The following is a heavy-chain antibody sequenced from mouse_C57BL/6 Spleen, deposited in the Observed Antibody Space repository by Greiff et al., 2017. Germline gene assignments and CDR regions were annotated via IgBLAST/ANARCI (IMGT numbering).Heavy chain of an antibody. CDR2: INPNNGGT. CDR3: AREKAYYSNYGYFDG. D-gene: IGHD2-5*01. V-gene: IGHV1-26*01. J-gene: IGHJ1*03. CDR1: GYTFTDYY. Sequence: EVQLQQSGPELVKPGASVKISCKASGYTFTDYYMNWVKQSHGKSLEWIGDINPNNGGTSYNQKFKGKATLTVDKSSSTAYMELRSLTSEDSAVYYWAREKAYYSNYGYFDGWGTGTTVTVSA.